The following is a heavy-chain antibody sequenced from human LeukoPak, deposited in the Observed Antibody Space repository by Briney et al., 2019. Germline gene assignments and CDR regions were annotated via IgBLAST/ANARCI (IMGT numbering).Heavy chain of an antibody. CDR2: INPNSGGT. J-gene: IGHJ4*02. D-gene: IGHD6-19*01. V-gene: IGHV1-2*02. CDR3: ARWVAGQYYFDY. CDR1: GYTFTDYY. Sequence: GASVKVSCKASGYTFTDYYIHWVRQAPGEGREWMGWINPNSGGTNYAQKFQGRVTMSRYTSITTAYMELSRLRSDDTAVYYCARWVAGQYYFDYWGQGTLVTVSS.